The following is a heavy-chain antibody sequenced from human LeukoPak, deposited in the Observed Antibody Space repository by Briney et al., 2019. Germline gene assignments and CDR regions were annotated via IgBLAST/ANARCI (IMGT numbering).Heavy chain of an antibody. CDR1: GGTFSSYA. V-gene: IGHV1-69*05. CDR2: IIPIFGTA. CDR3: ARDTAPYYDILTGYYPWFDP. D-gene: IGHD3-9*01. J-gene: IGHJ5*02. Sequence: GASVKVSCKASGGTFSSYAISWVRQAPGQGLEWMGRIIPIFGTANYAQKFQGRVTITTDESTSTAYMELSSLRPEDTAVYHCARDTAPYYDILTGYYPWFDPWGQGTLVTVSS.